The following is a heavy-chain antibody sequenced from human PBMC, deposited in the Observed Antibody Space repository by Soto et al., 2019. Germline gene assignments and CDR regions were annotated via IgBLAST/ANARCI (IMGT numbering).Heavy chain of an antibody. CDR2: IVVGSGNT. CDR3: AAHSSGWRRDFDY. D-gene: IGHD6-19*01. V-gene: IGHV1-58*01. J-gene: IGHJ4*02. CDR1: GFTFTSSA. Sequence: SVKVSCKASGFTFTSSAVQWVRQARGQRLEWIGWIVVGSGNTNYAQKFQERVTITRDMSTSTAYMELSSLRSEDTAVYYCAAHSSGWRRDFDYWGQGTLVTVSS.